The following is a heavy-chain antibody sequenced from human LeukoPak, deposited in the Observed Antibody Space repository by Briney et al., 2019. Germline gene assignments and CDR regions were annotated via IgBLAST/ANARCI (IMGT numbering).Heavy chain of an antibody. V-gene: IGHV4-39*07. CDR1: GDSISSLSCY. J-gene: IGHJ6*02. D-gene: IGHD3-10*01. CDR2: IYYNVGT. Sequence: PSETLSLTCTVSGDSISSLSCYWGWIRQPPGKGLEWIGSIYYNVGTYYSPSLKSRVTISIDTSKNQFSLKLSSVTAADTAVYYCARDDSYGSGSSSYTPDYFHSMDVWGQGTTVIVSS. CDR3: ARDDSYGSGSSSYTPDYFHSMDV.